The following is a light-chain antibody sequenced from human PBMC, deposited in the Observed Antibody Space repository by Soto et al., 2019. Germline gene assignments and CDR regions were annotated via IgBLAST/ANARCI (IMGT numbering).Light chain of an antibody. Sequence: EIVMTQSPATLSVSLGASATLSCRASQSVRSNLAWYQQKPGQPPRLLIYNASTRATGIPARFSGSGSGTEFTLTISSLQSEDFAVYYCQQFDNWPPLTFGGGTKVDIK. CDR2: NAS. J-gene: IGKJ4*01. CDR1: QSVRSN. V-gene: IGKV3-15*01. CDR3: QQFDNWPPLT.